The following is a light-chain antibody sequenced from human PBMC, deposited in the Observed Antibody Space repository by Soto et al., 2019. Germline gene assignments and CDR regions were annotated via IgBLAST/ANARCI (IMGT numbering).Light chain of an antibody. CDR1: SSDVGGYNA. Sequence: QSALTQPASVSGSPGQSITISCTGTSSDVGGYNAVSWYQQHPGKAPKLMIYEVNHRPSGVSSRFSGSKSGNTASLTISGLQAEDEADYYCSSFISTSTYVFGAGTKVTVL. CDR3: SSFISTSTYV. J-gene: IGLJ1*01. CDR2: EVN. V-gene: IGLV2-14*01.